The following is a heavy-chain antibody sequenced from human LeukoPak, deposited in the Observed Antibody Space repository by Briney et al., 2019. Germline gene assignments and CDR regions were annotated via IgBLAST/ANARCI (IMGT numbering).Heavy chain of an antibody. D-gene: IGHD2-2*01. CDR3: AKDAVEFCSSTSCLGNDY. V-gene: IGHV3-23*01. J-gene: IGHJ4*02. CDR2: ISGSGGST. CDR1: GFTFSSYA. Sequence: GGSLRLSCAASGFTFSSYAMSWVRQAPGKGLEWVSAISGSGGSTYYADSVKGRFTISRDNSKNTLYLQMNSLRAEDTVVYYCAKDAVEFCSSTSCLGNDYWGQGTLVTVSS.